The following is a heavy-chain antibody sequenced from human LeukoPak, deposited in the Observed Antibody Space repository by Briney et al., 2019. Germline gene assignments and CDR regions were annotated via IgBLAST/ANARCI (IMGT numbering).Heavy chain of an antibody. CDR2: IFDSGNT. D-gene: IGHD6-19*01. V-gene: IGHV4-59*01. CDR1: GGSIINYF. Sequence: SETLSLTCTVSGGSIINYFWSWIRQPPGKGLEWIGYIFDSGNTNYKPSLNSRVTMSLDTSKNQFSLKLSSVTAADSAIYYCARGQYSSGWYYFDYWGQGTLVTVFS. CDR3: ARGQYSSGWYYFDY. J-gene: IGHJ4*02.